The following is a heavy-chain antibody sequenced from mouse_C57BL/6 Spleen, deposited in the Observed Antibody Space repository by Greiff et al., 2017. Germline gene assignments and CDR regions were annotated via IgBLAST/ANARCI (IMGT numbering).Heavy chain of an antibody. D-gene: IGHD2-2*01. CDR2: IDPSDSET. Sequence: VKLMESGAELVRPGSSVKLSCKASGYTFTSYWMHWVKQRPIQGLEWIGNIDPSDSETHYNQKFKDKATLTVDKSSSTAYMQLSSLTSEDSAVYYCARGVTRGDYFDYWGQGTTLTVSS. CDR1: GYTFTSYW. V-gene: IGHV1-52*01. CDR3: ARGVTRGDYFDY. J-gene: IGHJ2*01.